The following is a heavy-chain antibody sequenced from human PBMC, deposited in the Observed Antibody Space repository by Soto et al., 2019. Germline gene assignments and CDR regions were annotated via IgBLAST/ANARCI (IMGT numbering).Heavy chain of an antibody. J-gene: IGHJ5*02. CDR3: ARAHTMMILDRFDP. D-gene: IGHD3-22*01. CDR2: IWFDGSKK. CDR1: GFKFRNYA. Sequence: GGSLRLSCAASGFKFRNYAIHWVRQAPGKGLAWLAVIWFDGSKKYYADSVKGRFTISRDNSKNTVYLDMNSLTADDSGVFYCARAHTMMILDRFDPWGHGTLVTVSS. V-gene: IGHV3-33*01.